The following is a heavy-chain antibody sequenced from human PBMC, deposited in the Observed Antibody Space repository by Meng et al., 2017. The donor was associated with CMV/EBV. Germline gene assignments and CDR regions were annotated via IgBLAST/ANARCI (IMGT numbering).Heavy chain of an antibody. CDR3: ARLYDSSGYYLGYFDY. V-gene: IGHV2-5*02. CDR2: IYWDDDK. CDR1: GFSLSTSGVG. D-gene: IGHD3-22*01. J-gene: IGHJ4*02. Sequence: IHFKVYGPTRVKPTQTLTPTCTFSGFSLSTSGVGVGWSRQPPGKALEWLALIYWDDDKRYSPSLKSRLTITKDTSENQVVLTMTNMDPVDTATYYCARLYDSSGYYLGYFDYWGQGTLVTVSS.